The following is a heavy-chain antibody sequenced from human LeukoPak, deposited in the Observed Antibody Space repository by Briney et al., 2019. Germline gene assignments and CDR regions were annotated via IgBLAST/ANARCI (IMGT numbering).Heavy chain of an antibody. D-gene: IGHD6-6*01. Sequence: PGGSLRLSCAASGFTFRSYWMSWVRQAPGKGLECVGFIQSKTDGGTTDSAAPVKGRFTVSRDDSKNTLYLQMNGLKTEDTAVYYCTTWSSQFDYWGQGTLVTVSS. CDR3: TTWSSQFDY. CDR1: GFTFRSYW. V-gene: IGHV3-15*01. J-gene: IGHJ4*02. CDR2: IQSKTDGGTT.